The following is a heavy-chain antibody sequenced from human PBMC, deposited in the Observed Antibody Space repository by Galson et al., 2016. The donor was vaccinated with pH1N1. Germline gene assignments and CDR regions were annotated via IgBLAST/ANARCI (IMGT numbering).Heavy chain of an antibody. CDR2: IVPMFGIA. Sequence: SVKVSCKASGGALNRFTVSWVRQAPGQGLEWVERIVPMFGIAEYAQKLQGRVTITADRSTTTSHMELSNLKSDDTAIYHCVRTMTTPLSWYFDLWGRGTLVTVSS. D-gene: IGHD4-17*01. J-gene: IGHJ2*01. V-gene: IGHV1-69*02. CDR3: VRTMTTPLSWYFDL. CDR1: GGALNRFT.